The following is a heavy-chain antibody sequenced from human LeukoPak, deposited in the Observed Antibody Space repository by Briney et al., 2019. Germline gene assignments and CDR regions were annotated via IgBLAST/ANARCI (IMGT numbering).Heavy chain of an antibody. D-gene: IGHD2-15*01. Sequence: SETLSLTCTVSGGPISSSSYYWGWIRQPPGKGLEWIGSIYYSGSTYYNQSLKSRVTISVDTSKNQFPLKLSSETAADTAVYYCARLQSNAREYCSGGSCYFSSWGQGTLLTVSS. CDR3: ARLQSNAREYCSGGSCYFSS. J-gene: IGHJ4*02. V-gene: IGHV4-39*01. CDR2: IYYSGST. CDR1: GGPISSSSYY.